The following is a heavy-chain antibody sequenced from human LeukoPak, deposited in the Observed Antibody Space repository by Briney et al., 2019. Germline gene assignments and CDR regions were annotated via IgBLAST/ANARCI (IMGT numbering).Heavy chain of an antibody. Sequence: GGSLRLSCAASGFTFSDYAINWVRQAPGKGLEWVSSISSSSSYIYYADSVKGRFTISRDNATNSPYRQMNSLRAEDTAVYYCARAVGYCSSTSCYAPFFDYWGQGTLVTVSS. CDR1: GFTFSDYA. V-gene: IGHV3-21*01. CDR3: ARAVGYCSSTSCYAPFFDY. J-gene: IGHJ4*02. CDR2: ISSSSSYI. D-gene: IGHD2-2*01.